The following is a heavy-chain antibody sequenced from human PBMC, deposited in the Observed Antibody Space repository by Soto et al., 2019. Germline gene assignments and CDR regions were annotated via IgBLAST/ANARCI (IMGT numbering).Heavy chain of an antibody. CDR3: ARDRRYFNSLPLDS. J-gene: IGHJ4*02. V-gene: IGHV3-11*01. D-gene: IGHD3-9*01. Sequence: SWIRQTTGKGLEWVSYISSSGSTIYYADSVKGRFTISRDNAKNSLYLQMNSLRAEDTAVYYCARDRRYFNSLPLDSWGQGPLVT. CDR2: ISSSGSTI.